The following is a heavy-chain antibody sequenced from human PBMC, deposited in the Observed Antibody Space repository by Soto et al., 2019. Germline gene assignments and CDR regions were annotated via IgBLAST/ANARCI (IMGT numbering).Heavy chain of an antibody. D-gene: IGHD6-19*01. J-gene: IGHJ6*02. V-gene: IGHV1-18*01. CDR1: GYTFTGYG. CDR2: ISAYNGNT. CDR3: ARDENSSGWYFYYYYYYGMDV. Sequence: ASVKVSCKASGYTFTGYGISWVRQAPGQGLEWMGWISAYNGNTNYAQKLQGRVTMTTDTSTSTAYMELRSLRSDDTAVYYCARDENSSGWYFYYYYYYGMDVWGQGTTVTVSS.